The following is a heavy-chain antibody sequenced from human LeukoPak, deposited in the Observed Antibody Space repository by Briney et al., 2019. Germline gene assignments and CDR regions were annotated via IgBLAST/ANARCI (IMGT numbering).Heavy chain of an antibody. CDR1: GFSFSSYG. J-gene: IGHJ6*03. CDR2: IRYDGSNK. CDR3: AEVRAARSYYYMDV. V-gene: IGHV3-30*02. D-gene: IGHD6-6*01. Sequence: AGGSLRLSCAASGFSFSSYGMHWVRQAPGKGLEWVAFIRYDGSNKYYADSVKGRFTTSRDNFKNTLYLQMNSLRAEDTAVYYCAEVRAARSYYYMDVWGKGTTVTVSS.